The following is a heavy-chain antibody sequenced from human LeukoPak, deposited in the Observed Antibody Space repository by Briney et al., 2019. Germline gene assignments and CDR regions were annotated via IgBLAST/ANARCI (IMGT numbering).Heavy chain of an antibody. CDR2: IYPGDSDT. Sequence: GESLKISCKGSGYRFTSYWIGWVRQVTGKGLEWMVIIYPGDSDTRYSPSFQGQVTISADKSISTAYLQWSSLKASDTAMYYCARQSSGWYPYDAFDIWGQGTMVTVSS. V-gene: IGHV5-51*01. D-gene: IGHD6-19*01. CDR3: ARQSSGWYPYDAFDI. J-gene: IGHJ3*02. CDR1: GYRFTSYW.